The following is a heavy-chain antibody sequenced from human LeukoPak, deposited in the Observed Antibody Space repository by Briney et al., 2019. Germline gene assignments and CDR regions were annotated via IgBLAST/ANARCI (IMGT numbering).Heavy chain of an antibody. CDR3: AREKYGSAPNDAFDI. D-gene: IGHD2-15*01. CDR2: ISRSSRHV. V-gene: IGHV3-21*01. Sequence: GGSLRLSCAASGFTFSDYSMNWVRQAPGKGLEWVSSISRSSRHVYYAGSVKGRFTISRDNAKNSLYLQMNSLRAEDTAVYYCAREKYGSAPNDAFDIWGQGTMVTVSS. J-gene: IGHJ3*02. CDR1: GFTFSDYS.